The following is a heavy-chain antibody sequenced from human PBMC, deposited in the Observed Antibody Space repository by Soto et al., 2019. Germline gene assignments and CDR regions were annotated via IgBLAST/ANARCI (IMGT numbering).Heavy chain of an antibody. V-gene: IGHV4-61*01. CDR1: GGSVSSGSFY. CDR3: ASDRILGGLDV. D-gene: IGHD7-27*01. CDR2: IYNSETT. J-gene: IGHJ6*02. Sequence: KPSETLSLTCTVSGGSVSSGSFYWTWIRQPPGKGLEWIGYIYNSETTNYNPSLKRRVTMLLDTSKNQFSLILTSVTAADTAVYYCASDRILGGLDVWGQGTTVTVSS.